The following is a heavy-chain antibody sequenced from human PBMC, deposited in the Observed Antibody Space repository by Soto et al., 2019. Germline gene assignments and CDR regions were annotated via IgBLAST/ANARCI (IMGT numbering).Heavy chain of an antibody. V-gene: IGHV4-61*01. Sequence: QVQLQESGPGLVKPSETLSLTCTVSGGSFKSGSYSWSWIRQPPGKGLEWIGYVYHTGRTSYNPSLKSRVSISVDTSKNQFSLTLDSVTAADTAVYFCARDFAYFDSWGQGSLVTVSS. CDR1: GGSFKSGSYS. CDR3: ARDFAYFDS. J-gene: IGHJ4*02. CDR2: VYHTGRT. D-gene: IGHD3-3*01.